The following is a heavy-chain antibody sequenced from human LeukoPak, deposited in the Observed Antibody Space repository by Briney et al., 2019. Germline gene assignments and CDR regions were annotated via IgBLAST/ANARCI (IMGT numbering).Heavy chain of an antibody. CDR3: ARDHFDYRIFDY. CDR1: GSTFTSYG. Sequence: GASVKVSCKASGSTFTSYGIIWVRQAPGQGLEWMGWISAYNGNTNYAQKLQGRVTMTTDTSTSTAYMELRSLRSDDTAVYYCARDHFDYRIFDYWGQGTLVTVSS. CDR2: ISAYNGNT. D-gene: IGHD3-9*01. V-gene: IGHV1-18*01. J-gene: IGHJ4*02.